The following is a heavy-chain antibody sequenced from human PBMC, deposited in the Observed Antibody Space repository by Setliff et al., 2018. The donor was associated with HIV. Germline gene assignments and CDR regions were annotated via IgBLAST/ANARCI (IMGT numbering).Heavy chain of an antibody. CDR3: ARRVEGRELYPRDFYMDV. CDR1: GGSFSGYY. D-gene: IGHD3-10*01. J-gene: IGHJ6*03. CDR2: INHSGST. V-gene: IGHV4-34*01. Sequence: PSETLSLTCAVYGGSFSGYYWSWIRQPPGKGLEWIGEINHSGSTNYNPSLTSRVTILVDTSKNQFSLKQSSVTAADTAVYYCARRVEGRELYPRDFYMDVWGKGTPVTVSS.